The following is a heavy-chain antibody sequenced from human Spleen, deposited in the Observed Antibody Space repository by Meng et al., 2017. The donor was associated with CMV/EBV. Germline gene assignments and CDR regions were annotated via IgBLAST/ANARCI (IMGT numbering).Heavy chain of an antibody. CDR1: TSYD. CDR2: MNPNSGNT. V-gene: IGHV1-8*01. J-gene: IGHJ4*02. CDR3: AKDKLPNRYCSRTSCYPFDY. D-gene: IGHD2-2*01. Sequence: TSYDINWVRQATGQGLEWMGWMNPNSGNTGYAQKFQGRATMTRNTSISTAYMELSSLRAEDTAVYYCAKDKLPNRYCSRTSCYPFDYWGQGTLVTVSS.